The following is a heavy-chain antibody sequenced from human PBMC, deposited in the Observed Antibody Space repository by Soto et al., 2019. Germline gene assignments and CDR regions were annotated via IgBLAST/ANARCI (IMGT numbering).Heavy chain of an antibody. CDR1: GGSISSSSYY. CDR3: ARPYGEYYFDY. V-gene: IGHV4-39*01. Sequence: SGTLSLTCTVSGGSISSSSYYWAWIRQPPGKGLEWIGSIYYSGSTYYNPSLKSRVTISVDTSKNQFSLKLSSVTAADTAVYYCARPYGEYYFDYWGQGTLVTVSS. D-gene: IGHD3-10*01. CDR2: IYYSGST. J-gene: IGHJ4*02.